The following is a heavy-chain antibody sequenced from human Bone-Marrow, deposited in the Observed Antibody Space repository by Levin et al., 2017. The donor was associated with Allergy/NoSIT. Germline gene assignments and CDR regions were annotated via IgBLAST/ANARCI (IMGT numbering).Heavy chain of an antibody. D-gene: IGHD3-16*02. CDR2: IFYSGST. CDR1: GGSISGYY. V-gene: IGHV4-59*01. J-gene: IGHJ2*01. Sequence: SETLSLTCTVSGGSISGYYWSWIRQPPGKGLEWIGDIFYSGSTNYNPSLKSRVTISVDTSKDQFSLKLSSVTAADTAVYYCARDPLSGEDWNFDLWGRGTLVTVSS. CDR3: ARDPLSGEDWNFDL.